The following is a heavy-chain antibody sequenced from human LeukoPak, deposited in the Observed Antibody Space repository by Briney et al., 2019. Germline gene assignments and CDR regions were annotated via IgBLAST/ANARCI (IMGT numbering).Heavy chain of an antibody. V-gene: IGHV4-61*02. Sequence: PSETLSLTCTVPGGSISSGSYYWSWIRQPAGKGLEWIGRIYTSGSTNYNPSLKSRVTISVDTPKNQFSLKLSSVTAADTAVYYCASYYYSSGHVLWGQGTLVTVSS. D-gene: IGHD3-22*01. CDR2: IYTSGST. J-gene: IGHJ4*02. CDR1: GGSISSGSYY. CDR3: ASYYYSSGHVL.